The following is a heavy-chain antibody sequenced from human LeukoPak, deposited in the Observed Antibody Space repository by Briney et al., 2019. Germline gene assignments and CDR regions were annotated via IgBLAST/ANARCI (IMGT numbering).Heavy chain of an antibody. Sequence: ASVKVSCKASGYTFTGYYMHWVRQAPGQGLEWMGWINPNSAGTNYAQKFQGRVTMTRDTSISTAYMELSRLRSDDTAVYYCARDNHQMARSAFDIWGQGTMVTVSS. J-gene: IGHJ3*02. CDR2: INPNSAGT. CDR3: ARDNHQMARSAFDI. CDR1: GYTFTGYY. V-gene: IGHV1-2*02. D-gene: IGHD5-24*01.